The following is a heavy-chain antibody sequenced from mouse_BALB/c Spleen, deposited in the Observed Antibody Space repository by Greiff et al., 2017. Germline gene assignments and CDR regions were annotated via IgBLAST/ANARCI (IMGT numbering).Heavy chain of an antibody. CDR3: ARYRSSSMDY. V-gene: IGHV5-17*02. CDR1: GFTFSSFG. Sequence: EVMLVESGGGLVQPGGSRKLSCAASGFTFSSFGMHWVRQAPEKGLEWVAYISSGSSTIYYADTVKGRFTISRDNPKNTLFLQMTSLRSEDTAMYYCARYRSSSMDYWGQGTSVTVSS. CDR2: ISSGSSTI. D-gene: IGHD2-14*01. J-gene: IGHJ4*01.